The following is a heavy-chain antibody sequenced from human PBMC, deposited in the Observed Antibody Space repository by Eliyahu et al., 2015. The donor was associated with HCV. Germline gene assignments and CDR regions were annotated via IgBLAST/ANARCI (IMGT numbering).Heavy chain of an antibody. J-gene: IGHJ4*02. CDR1: GFTVSHHY. CDR2: MXSAGGT. Sequence: EVQLLESGGTLIQPGGSXXLXCAASGFTVSHHYMSWVRQAPGKGLDWVSVMXSAGGTYYADSVKGRFTMSREGSTNTLFLHMNNLTVEDTAVYYCVREGEGFSDYGARYWGQGTLVSVSS. CDR3: VREGEGFSDYGARY. V-gene: IGHV3-53*01. D-gene: IGHD4-17*01.